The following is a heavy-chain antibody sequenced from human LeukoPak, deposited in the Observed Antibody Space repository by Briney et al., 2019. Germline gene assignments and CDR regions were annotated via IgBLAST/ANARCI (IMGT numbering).Heavy chain of an antibody. V-gene: IGHV3-23*01. CDR1: GFTFSSYA. D-gene: IGHD6-13*01. CDR2: ISGSGGST. J-gene: IGHJ4*02. CDR3: ARDYSSSWRKIDY. Sequence: PGGSLRLSCAASGFTFSSYAMSWVRQAPGKGLEWVSGISGSGGSTYYADSVKGRFTISRDNSKNTLYLQMNSLRAEDTAVYYCARDYSSSWRKIDYWGQGTLVTVSS.